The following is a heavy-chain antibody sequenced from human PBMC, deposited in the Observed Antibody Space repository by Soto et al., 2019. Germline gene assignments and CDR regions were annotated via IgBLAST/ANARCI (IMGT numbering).Heavy chain of an antibody. CDR2: INQDGSEK. CDR3: SKSLDY. V-gene: IGHV3-7*01. CDR1: GFTFNSNW. Sequence: GGSLRLSCAASGFTFNSNWMDWVRQAPGKGLEWVANINQDGSEKNYVDSVKGRFTISRDNAKNSLYLQMSSPTAEDSALYYCSKSLDYWGQGALVTVSS. J-gene: IGHJ4*02.